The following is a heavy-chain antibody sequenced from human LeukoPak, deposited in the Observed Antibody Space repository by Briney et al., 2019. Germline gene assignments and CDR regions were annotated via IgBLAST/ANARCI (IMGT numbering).Heavy chain of an antibody. V-gene: IGHV1-2*02. J-gene: IGHJ4*02. CDR2: INPNSGGT. CDR1: GYTFTGYY. D-gene: IGHD3-10*01. Sequence: ASVKVSCKASGYTFTGYYMHWVRQAPGQGLEWMGWINPNSGGTNYAQKFQSRVTMTRDTSITTAYMELSRLRSDDTAVYYCARSRDHYYAYFDYWGQGTLVTVSS. CDR3: ARSRDHYYAYFDY.